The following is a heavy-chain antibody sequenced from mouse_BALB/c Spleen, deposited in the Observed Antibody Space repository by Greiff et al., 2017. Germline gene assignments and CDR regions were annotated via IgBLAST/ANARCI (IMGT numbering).Heavy chain of an antibody. CDR2: INSNGGST. J-gene: IGHJ3*01. CDR3: ARDSPPDWFAY. V-gene: IGHV5-6-3*01. Sequence: EVKVVESGGGLVKPGGSLKLSCAASGFTFSSYAMSWVRQTPEKRLELVATINSNGGSTYYPDSVKGRFTISRDNAKNTLYLQMSSLKSEDTAMYYCARDSPPDWFAYWGQGTLVTVSA. CDR1: GFTFSSYA.